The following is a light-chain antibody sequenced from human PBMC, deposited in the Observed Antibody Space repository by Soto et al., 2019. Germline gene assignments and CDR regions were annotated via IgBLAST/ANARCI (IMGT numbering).Light chain of an antibody. CDR1: QSVSSY. CDR2: EAS. Sequence: EIVLTQSPATLSLSPGERATLSCRASQSVSSYLAWYQQKPGQAPRLLMYEASNRATGLPARFSGGGAGTDVTLTISRLQPEDFAVYYFQQRSDWPWTFGQGTKLELK. V-gene: IGKV3-11*01. CDR3: QQRSDWPWT. J-gene: IGKJ1*01.